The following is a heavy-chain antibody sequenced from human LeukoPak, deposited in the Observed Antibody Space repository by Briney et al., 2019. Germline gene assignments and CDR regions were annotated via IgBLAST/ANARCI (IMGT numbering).Heavy chain of an antibody. Sequence: GGSLRLSCAASGFTVSSNYMSWVRQAPGKGLEWVSLIYGGRITYYADYGKGRFTISRDNSKNTLYLQMNSLRAEDTAVYYCAKELAGSYGDYDYWGQGTLVTVSS. CDR2: IYGGRIT. D-gene: IGHD4-17*01. V-gene: IGHV3-53*01. CDR3: AKELAGSYGDYDY. CDR1: GFTVSSNY. J-gene: IGHJ4*02.